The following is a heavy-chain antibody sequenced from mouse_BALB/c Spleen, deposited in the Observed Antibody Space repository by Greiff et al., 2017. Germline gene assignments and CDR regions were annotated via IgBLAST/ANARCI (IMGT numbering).Heavy chain of an antibody. CDR1: GYTFTSYW. CDR2: INPSTGYT. V-gene: IGHV1-7*01. Sequence: VKLMESGAELAKPGASVKMSCKASGYTFTSYWMHWVKQRPGQGLEWIGYINPSTGYTEYNQKFKDKATLTADKSSSTAYMQLSSLTSEDSAVYYCARSEGLRRFAYWGQGTLVTVSA. D-gene: IGHD2-2*01. J-gene: IGHJ3*01. CDR3: ARSEGLRRFAY.